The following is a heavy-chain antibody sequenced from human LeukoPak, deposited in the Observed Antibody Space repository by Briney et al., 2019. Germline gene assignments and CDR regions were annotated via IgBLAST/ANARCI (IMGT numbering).Heavy chain of an antibody. V-gene: IGHV3-7*03. CDR1: GFTFSSYW. J-gene: IGHJ1*01. CDR3: ARDGHYDILTGYFQD. D-gene: IGHD3-9*01. Sequence: PGGSLRLSCAASGFTFSSYWMSWVRQALGKGLEWVANIKQDGSEKYYVDSVKGRSTISRDNAKNSLYLQMNSLRAEDTAVYYCARDGHYDILTGYFQDWGQGTLVTVSS. CDR2: IKQDGSEK.